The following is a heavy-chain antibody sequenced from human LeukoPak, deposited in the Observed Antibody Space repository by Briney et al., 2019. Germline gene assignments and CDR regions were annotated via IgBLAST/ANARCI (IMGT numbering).Heavy chain of an antibody. J-gene: IGHJ5*02. D-gene: IGHD2-2*01. CDR1: GWSFNDYY. CDR3: ARGQVPAARGYNWFDP. V-gene: IGHV4-34*01. CDR2: INARGDT. Sequence: PSETLSLTCAVYGWSFNDYYWNWIRQPPGKGLGWIGEINARGDTNYNPSLKSRVTISVDTSKKQFSLRLTSMIAADTALYYCARGQVPAARGYNWFDPWGQGTLVTVSS.